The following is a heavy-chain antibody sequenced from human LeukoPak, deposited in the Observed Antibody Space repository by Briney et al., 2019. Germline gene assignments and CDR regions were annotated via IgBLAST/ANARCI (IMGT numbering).Heavy chain of an antibody. CDR1: GFTFRNYP. CDR2: IRYDEIVK. J-gene: IGHJ4*02. Sequence: GRSLRLSCLGSGFTFRNYPMHWVRQAPGKGLEWVAFIRYDEIVKHYADSVKGRFTISRDNAKDTLFVQMNSLRAEDTAVYYCAKGGNSGWNFVDYWGQGTLVTVSS. CDR3: AKGGNSGWNFVDY. D-gene: IGHD6-19*01. V-gene: IGHV3-30*02.